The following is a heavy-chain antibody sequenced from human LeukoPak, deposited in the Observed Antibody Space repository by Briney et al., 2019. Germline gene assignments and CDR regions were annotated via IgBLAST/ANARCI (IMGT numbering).Heavy chain of an antibody. J-gene: IGHJ5*02. CDR2: IYHSGST. CDR3: ARAEAVAGHWFDP. CDR1: GGSISSGGYS. Sequence: PSETLSLTCAVSGGSISSGGYSWSWIRQPPGKGLEWIGYIYHSGSTYYNPSLKSRVTISVDRSKNQFSLKLSSVTAADTAVYYCARAEAVAGHWFDPWGQGTLVTVSS. D-gene: IGHD6-19*01. V-gene: IGHV4-30-2*01.